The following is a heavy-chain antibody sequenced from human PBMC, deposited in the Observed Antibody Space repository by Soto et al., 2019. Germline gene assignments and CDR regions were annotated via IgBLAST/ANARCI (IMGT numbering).Heavy chain of an antibody. J-gene: IGHJ4*02. D-gene: IGHD3-22*01. CDR2: INWNGGST. V-gene: IGHV3-20*04. Sequence: EVQLVESGGSVVRPGGSLRLSCAASGFTFDDYGMSWVRQAPGKGLEWISGINWNGGSTGYADSVKGRFTISRDNAKNSLYLQMNSLRAEDTALYYCARDRTYYYDGSGYYSYLDYWGQGTLVTVSS. CDR3: ARDRTYYYDGSGYYSYLDY. CDR1: GFTFDDYG.